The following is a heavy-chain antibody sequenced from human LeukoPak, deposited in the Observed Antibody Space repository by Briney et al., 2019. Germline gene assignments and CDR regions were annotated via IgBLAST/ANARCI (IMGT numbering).Heavy chain of an antibody. D-gene: IGHD1-1*01. CDR3: ARVGDWNDLVY. CDR2: ILYSGTT. J-gene: IGHJ4*02. CDR1: GGSISPYY. Sequence: PSETLSLTCRVSGGSISPYYWSWIRQTPGKGLEWIGYILYSGTTTNYNPSLKSRVTISVDTSKNQFSLKLSSVTAADTAVYYCARVGDWNDLVYWGQGTLVTVSS. V-gene: IGHV4-59*01.